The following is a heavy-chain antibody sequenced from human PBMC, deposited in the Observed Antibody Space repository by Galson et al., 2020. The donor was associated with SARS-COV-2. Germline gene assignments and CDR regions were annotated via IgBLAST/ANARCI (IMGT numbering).Heavy chain of an antibody. Sequence: SETLSLTCAVSGTSISSGSYSWNWIRQPPGKGPEWTGYISPSGGTYYNPSLKSRVTISGDRSKNQFSLRLSSVTAADTAVYYCVRLHYGEYAPEAFDIWGPGTRVTVAS. D-gene: IGHD4-17*01. V-gene: IGHV4-30-2*01. J-gene: IGHJ3*02. CDR2: ISPSGGT. CDR1: GTSISSGSYS. CDR3: VRLHYGEYAPEAFDI.